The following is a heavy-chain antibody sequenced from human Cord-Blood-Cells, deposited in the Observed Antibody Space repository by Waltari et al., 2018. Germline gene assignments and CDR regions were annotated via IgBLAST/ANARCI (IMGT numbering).Heavy chain of an antibody. J-gene: IGHJ4*02. V-gene: IGHV3-30*04. CDR3: ARGLVATYPDY. Sequence: QVQLVESGGGVVQPGRSLRRSCAAAGLPFSSYAIPRVRQAAGKGLEWVEVISYDGSNKYYADSVKGRFTISRDNSKNTLYLQMNSLRAEDTAVYYCARGLVATYPDYWGQGTLVTVSS. D-gene: IGHD5-12*01. CDR2: ISYDGSNK. CDR1: GLPFSSYA.